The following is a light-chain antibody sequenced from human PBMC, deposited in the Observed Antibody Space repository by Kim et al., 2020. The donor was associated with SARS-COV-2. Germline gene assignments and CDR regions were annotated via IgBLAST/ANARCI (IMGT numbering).Light chain of an antibody. J-gene: IGKJ4*01. V-gene: IGKV1-33*01. CDR3: QQYNDLPVT. CDR1: QDISNY. Sequence: ASVGDRVTITCPASQDISNYLNWYQQEPGEAPKLLVYDASYLEAGVQSRFSGSGSGTDFTFTISSLQPEDLATYYCQQYNDLPVTFGGGTKVDIK. CDR2: DAS.